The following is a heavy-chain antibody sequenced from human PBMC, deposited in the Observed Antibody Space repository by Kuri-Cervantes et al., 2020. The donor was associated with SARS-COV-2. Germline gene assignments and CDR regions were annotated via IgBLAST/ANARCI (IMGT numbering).Heavy chain of an antibody. D-gene: IGHD3-10*01. V-gene: IGHV3-23*01. CDR3: AKGSLYYYGSGGGDY. CDR2: ISGSGGST. J-gene: IGHJ4*02. Sequence: GESLKISCAASGFTFSSYAMSWVRQAPGKGLEWVSAISGSGGSTYYAGSVKGRFTISRDNSKNTLYLQMNSLRAEDTAVYYCAKGSLYYYGSGGGDYWGQGTLVTVSS. CDR1: GFTFSSYA.